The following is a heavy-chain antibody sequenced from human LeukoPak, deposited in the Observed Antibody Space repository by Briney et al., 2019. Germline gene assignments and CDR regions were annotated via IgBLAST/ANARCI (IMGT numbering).Heavy chain of an antibody. V-gene: IGHV3-21*01. Sequence: GGSLRLSCAASGFTFSNYWMTWVRQAPGKGLEWVSSISSSSSYIYYADSVKGRFTISRDNAKNSLYLQMNSLRAEDTAVYYCARVIGGSYLYLDYWGQGTLVTVSS. CDR1: GFTFSNYW. D-gene: IGHD1-26*01. CDR3: ARVIGGSYLYLDY. CDR2: ISSSSSYI. J-gene: IGHJ4*02.